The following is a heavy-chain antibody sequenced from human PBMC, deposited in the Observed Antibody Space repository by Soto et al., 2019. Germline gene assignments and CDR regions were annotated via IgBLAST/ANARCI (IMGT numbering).Heavy chain of an antibody. CDR3: ARSLGYCSGASCYSFLRFDP. J-gene: IGHJ5*02. Sequence: SETLSLTCAVSGGSISSGGYSWSWIRQPPGKGLEWIGYIYHSGSTYYNPSLKSRVTISVDRSKNQFPLKLSSVTAADTAVYYCARSLGYCSGASCYSFLRFDPWGQGTPVTVSS. CDR2: IYHSGST. V-gene: IGHV4-30-2*01. D-gene: IGHD2-15*01. CDR1: GGSISSGGYS.